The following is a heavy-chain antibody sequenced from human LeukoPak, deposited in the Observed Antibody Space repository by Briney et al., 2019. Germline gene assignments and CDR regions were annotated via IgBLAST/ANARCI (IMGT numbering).Heavy chain of an antibody. CDR3: ARGGYYYDSSD. CDR2: INHSGGT. Sequence: SETLSLTCAVYGGSFSGYYWSWIRQPPGKGLEWIGEINHSGGTNYNPSLKSRVTISVDTSKNQFSLKLSSVTAADTAVYYCARGGYYYDSSDWGQGTLVTVSS. CDR1: GGSFSGYY. J-gene: IGHJ4*02. D-gene: IGHD3-22*01. V-gene: IGHV4-34*01.